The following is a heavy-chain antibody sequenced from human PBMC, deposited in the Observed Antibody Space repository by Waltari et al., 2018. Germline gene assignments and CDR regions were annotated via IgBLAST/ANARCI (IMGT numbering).Heavy chain of an antibody. V-gene: IGHV4-38-2*01. CDR3: ARWEPDSSGYWGFDP. D-gene: IGHD3-22*01. J-gene: IGHJ5*02. CDR1: GYSISSGYY. CDR2: IYHSGST. Sequence: QVQLQESGPGLVKPSETLSLTCAVSGYSISSGYYWGWIRQPPGKGLEWIGSIYHSGSTYYNPSLKSRVTISVDTSKNQFSLKLSSVTAADTAVYYCARWEPDSSGYWGFDPWGQGTLVTVSS.